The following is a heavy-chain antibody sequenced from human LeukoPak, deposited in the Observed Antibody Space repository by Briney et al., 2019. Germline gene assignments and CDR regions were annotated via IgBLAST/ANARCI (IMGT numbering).Heavy chain of an antibody. CDR1: GFTFSSYS. D-gene: IGHD5-24*01. Sequence: GSLRLSCAASGFTFSSYSMNWVRQAPGKGLEWVSYISSSSSTIYYADSVKGRFTISRDNAKNSLYLQMDSLRAEDTAVYYCARDRKSRSPSHWFDPWGQGTLVTVSS. CDR2: ISSSSSTI. V-gene: IGHV3-48*04. CDR3: ARDRKSRSPSHWFDP. J-gene: IGHJ5*02.